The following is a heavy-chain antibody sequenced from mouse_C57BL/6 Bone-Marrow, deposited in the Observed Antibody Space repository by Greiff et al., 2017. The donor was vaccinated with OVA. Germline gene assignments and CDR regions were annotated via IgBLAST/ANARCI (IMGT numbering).Heavy chain of an antibody. CDR2: ISYDGSN. D-gene: IGHD1-1*01. CDR1: GYSITSGYY. Sequence: EVQLVESGPGLVKPSQSLSLTCSVTGYSITSGYYWNWIRQFPGNKLEWMGYISYDGSNNYHPSLKNRISITRDTSKNQFFLKLNSVTTEDTATYYCAGGSFDYWCQGTTLTVSS. V-gene: IGHV3-6*01. CDR3: AGGSFDY. J-gene: IGHJ2*01.